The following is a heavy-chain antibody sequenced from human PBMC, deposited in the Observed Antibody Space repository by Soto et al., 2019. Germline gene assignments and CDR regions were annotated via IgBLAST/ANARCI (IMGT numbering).Heavy chain of an antibody. CDR2: ISYSGST. Sequence: QVQLQESGPGLVEPSETLSLTCTVSGGYVSRGSYYWSWIRQPPGKGLEWIGHISYSGSTYYNPSLRGRVTVSVDTSKNRFSLKLRSVTPADTAVYYCARGFPGEDRGFPPHDYWGQGTLVTVSS. J-gene: IGHJ4*02. V-gene: IGHV4-61*01. CDR1: GGYVSRGSYY. D-gene: IGHD5-12*01. CDR3: ARGFPGEDRGFPPHDY.